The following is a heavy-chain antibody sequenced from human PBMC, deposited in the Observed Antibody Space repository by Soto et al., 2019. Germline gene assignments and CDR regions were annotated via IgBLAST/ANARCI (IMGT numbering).Heavy chain of an antibody. J-gene: IGHJ4*02. V-gene: IGHV1-69*01. CDR1: GGTFSSYA. D-gene: IGHD3-22*01. CDR3: ARSGGVVVIPRYKLHY. CDR2: IIPIFGTA. Sequence: QVQLVQSGAEVKKPGSSVKVSCKASGGTFSSYAISWVRQAPGQGLEWMGGIIPIFGTANYAQKFQGRVTITADESTSTAYMELSRLRSEDTAVYYCARSGGVVVIPRYKLHYWGQGALVTVST.